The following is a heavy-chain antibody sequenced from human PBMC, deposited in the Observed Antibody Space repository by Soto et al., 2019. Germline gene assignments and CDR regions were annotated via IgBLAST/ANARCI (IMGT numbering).Heavy chain of an antibody. V-gene: IGHV4-4*07. J-gene: IGHJ4*02. CDR2: GHFSGST. Sequence: ASETLSLTCTVSGGSISNHYWTWIRQPAGKGLEWIGRGHFSGSTDYNPSLKSRATMSVDTSKNQFTLKVISVTAADTAVYFCARGGTMSWNVLDCWGQGTLVTVSS. CDR1: GGSISNHY. D-gene: IGHD1-1*01. CDR3: ARGGTMSWNVLDC.